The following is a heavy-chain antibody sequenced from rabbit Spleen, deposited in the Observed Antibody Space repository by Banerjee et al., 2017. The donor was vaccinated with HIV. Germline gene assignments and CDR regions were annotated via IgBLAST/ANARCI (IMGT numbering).Heavy chain of an antibody. Sequence: QSLEESGGDLVKPGGTLTLTCTASGFSFSSNYYMCWVRQAPGRGLECIACIYPDSSGSTWYASWAIGRFTISRTSSTAVTLQMTSLTVADTATYFCARDSASSFSSYGMDLWGPGTLVTVS. CDR1: GFSFSSNYY. V-gene: IGHV1S40*01. CDR3: ARDSASSFSSYGMDL. J-gene: IGHJ6*01. CDR2: IYPDSSGST. D-gene: IGHD8-1*01.